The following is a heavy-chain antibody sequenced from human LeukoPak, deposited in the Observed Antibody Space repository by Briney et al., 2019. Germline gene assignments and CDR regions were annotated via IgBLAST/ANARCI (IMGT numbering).Heavy chain of an antibody. J-gene: IGHJ4*02. CDR1: GYTFTSYY. D-gene: IGHD3-22*01. V-gene: IGHV1-46*01. CDR2: INPSGGST. CDR3: ARSYDSSGYSLDY. Sequence: ASVKVSCKASGYTFTSYYMHWVRQAPGQGLEWMGIINPSGGSTSYAQKFQGRVTITTDESTSTAYMELSSLRSEDTAVYYCARSYDSSGYSLDYWGQGTLVTVSS.